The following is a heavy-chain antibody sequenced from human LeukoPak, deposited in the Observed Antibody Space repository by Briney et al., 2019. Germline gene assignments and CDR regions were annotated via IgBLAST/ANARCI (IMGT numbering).Heavy chain of an antibody. V-gene: IGHV3-30*02. CDR1: GFTFIIYG. Sequence: PGWSLRLSCAASGFTFIIYGMHGVRQARGKGREWVAFIRYDGRNKYSEDSVQGRFTISRENSKTTMYLQMNRLRAEDTAVYYCAKSITMHYWGQGPLVTVSS. CDR3: AKSITMHY. CDR2: IRYDGRNK. D-gene: IGHD3-10*01. J-gene: IGHJ4*02.